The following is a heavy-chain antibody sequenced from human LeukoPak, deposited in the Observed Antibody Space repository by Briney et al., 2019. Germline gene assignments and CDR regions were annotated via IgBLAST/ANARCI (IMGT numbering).Heavy chain of an antibody. V-gene: IGHV4-34*01. CDR3: AREGKRIAAAAPLALDY. J-gene: IGHJ4*02. Sequence: SETLSLTCAVYGGSFSGHYWSWIRQPPGKGLEWIGEINHSGSTNYNPSLKSRVTISVDTSKNQFSLKLSSVTAADTAVYYCAREGKRIAAAAPLALDYWGQGTLVTVSS. D-gene: IGHD6-13*01. CDR2: INHSGST. CDR1: GGSFSGHY.